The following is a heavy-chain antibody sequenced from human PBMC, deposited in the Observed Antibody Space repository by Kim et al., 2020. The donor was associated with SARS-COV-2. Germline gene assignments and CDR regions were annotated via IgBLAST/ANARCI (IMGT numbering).Heavy chain of an antibody. CDR2: ISYDGSNK. CDR3: AKDLAELLPVAVADPSDY. CDR1: GFTFSYYG. D-gene: IGHD6-19*01. V-gene: IGHV3-30*18. J-gene: IGHJ4*02. Sequence: GGSLRLSCAASGFTFSYYGMHWVRQAPGKGLEWVAVISYDGSNKFYADSVKGRFSISRDNSKNTLYLQMNSLRAEDTALYYCAKDLAELLPVAVADPSDYWGQGTLVTVSS.